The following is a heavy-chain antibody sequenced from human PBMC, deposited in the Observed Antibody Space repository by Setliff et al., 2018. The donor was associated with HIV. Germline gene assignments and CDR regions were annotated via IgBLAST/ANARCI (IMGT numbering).Heavy chain of an antibody. Sequence: GGSLRLSCAVSGFTFSNSAMSWVRQAPGKGLEWVSSVATNGGSTYYAASVQGRFTISRDNAKNSLYLQMNSLRAEDTAVYYCARAEYGSGSYYLIVYYYGMDVWGQGTTVTV. CDR3: ARAEYGSGSYYLIVYYYGMDV. V-gene: IGHV3-23*01. CDR1: GFTFSNSA. CDR2: VATNGGST. D-gene: IGHD3-10*01. J-gene: IGHJ6*02.